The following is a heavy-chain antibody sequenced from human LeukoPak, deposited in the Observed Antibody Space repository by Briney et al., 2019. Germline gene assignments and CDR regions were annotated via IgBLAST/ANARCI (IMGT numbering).Heavy chain of an antibody. J-gene: IGHJ4*02. CDR1: GFTFGDYS. D-gene: IGHD3-9*01. CDR3: TREIRYFDWFQADY. Sequence: GGSLRLSCTTSGFTFGDYSMSWIRQAPGKGLEWVGFIRSKGYGGTAEYAASVKGRFTISRDDSNSIAYLQMDSLKTEDTAVYYCTREIRYFDWFQADYWGQGTLVTVSS. V-gene: IGHV3-49*03. CDR2: IRSKGYGGTA.